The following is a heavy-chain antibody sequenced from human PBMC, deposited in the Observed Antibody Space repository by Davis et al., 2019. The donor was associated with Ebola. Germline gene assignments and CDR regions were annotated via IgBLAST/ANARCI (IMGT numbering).Heavy chain of an antibody. CDR3: ARQGIAVAFDY. CDR2: IWYDGSNK. CDR1: GFTFSSYG. J-gene: IGHJ4*02. Sequence: GESLKISCAASGFTFSSYGMHWVRQAPGKGLEWVAVIWYDGSNKYYADSVKGRFTISRDNSKNTLYLQMNSLRAEDTAVYYCARQGIAVAFDYWSQGTLVTVSS. D-gene: IGHD6-19*01. V-gene: IGHV3-33*01.